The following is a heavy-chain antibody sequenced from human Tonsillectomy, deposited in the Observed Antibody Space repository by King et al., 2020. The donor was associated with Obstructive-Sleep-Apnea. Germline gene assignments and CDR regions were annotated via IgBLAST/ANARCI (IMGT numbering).Heavy chain of an antibody. CDR3: ARAFRVVRGVIPYFDY. CDR1: GYSFTSYW. Sequence: QLVQSGAEVKKPGESLKISCKGSGYSFTSYWIGWVRQMPGKGLEWMGIIYPGDSDTRYSPSFQGQVTISADKSISTAYLQWSSLKASDTAMYYRARAFRVVRGVIPYFDYWGQGTLVTVSS. CDR2: IYPGDSDT. D-gene: IGHD3-10*01. J-gene: IGHJ4*02. V-gene: IGHV5-51*01.